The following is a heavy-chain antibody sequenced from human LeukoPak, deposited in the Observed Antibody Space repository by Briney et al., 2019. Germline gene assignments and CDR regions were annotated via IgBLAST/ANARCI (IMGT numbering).Heavy chain of an antibody. D-gene: IGHD2-2*01. J-gene: IGHJ4*02. CDR3: AKEGRDCSSTSCYSFLDY. CDR2: IYSGGST. CDR1: GFTVSSNY. V-gene: IGHV3-53*01. Sequence: GGSLRLSCAASGFTVSSNYMSWVRQAPGKGLEWVSVIYSGGSTYYADSVKGRFTISRDNSKNTLYLQMNSLRAEDTAVYYCAKEGRDCSSTSCYSFLDYWGQGTLVTVSS.